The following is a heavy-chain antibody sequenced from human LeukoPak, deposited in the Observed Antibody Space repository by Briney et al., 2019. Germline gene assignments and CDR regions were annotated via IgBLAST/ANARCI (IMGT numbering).Heavy chain of an antibody. V-gene: IGHV1-3*01. D-gene: IGHD3-22*01. CDR1: GGTFSSYA. Sequence: ASVKVSCKASGGTFSSYAISWVRQAPGQGLEWMGWINAGNGNTKYSQKFQGRVTITRDTSASTAYMELSSLRSEDTAVYYCARWYYYDSSGYAFDYWGQGTLVTVSS. J-gene: IGHJ4*02. CDR3: ARWYYYDSSGYAFDY. CDR2: INAGNGNT.